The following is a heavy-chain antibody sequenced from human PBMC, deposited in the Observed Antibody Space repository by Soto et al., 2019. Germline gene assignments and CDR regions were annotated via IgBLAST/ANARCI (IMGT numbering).Heavy chain of an antibody. CDR3: AKDLVVVPAAIRLSVAGPFDY. CDR1: GYTFTGYY. D-gene: IGHD2-2*02. J-gene: IGHJ4*02. V-gene: IGHV1-2*02. Sequence: ASVKVSCKASGYTFTGYYMHWVRQAPGQGLEWMGWINPNSGGTNYAQKFQGRVTMTRDTSISTAYMELSRLRSDDTAVYYCAKDLVVVPAAIRLSVAGPFDYWGQGTLVTVSS. CDR2: INPNSGGT.